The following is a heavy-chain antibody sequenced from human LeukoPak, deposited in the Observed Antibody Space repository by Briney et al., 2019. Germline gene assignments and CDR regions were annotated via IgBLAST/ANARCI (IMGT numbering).Heavy chain of an antibody. V-gene: IGHV3-23*01. Sequence: PGGSLRLSCAASGFTFGSYAMSWVRQAPGKGLEWVSAISGSGGSTYYADSVKGRFTISRDNSKNTLYLQMNSLRAEDTAVYYCAKYRITMIVVGGAFDIWGQGTMVTVSS. CDR3: AKYRITMIVVGGAFDI. CDR1: GFTFGSYA. J-gene: IGHJ3*02. D-gene: IGHD3-22*01. CDR2: ISGSGGST.